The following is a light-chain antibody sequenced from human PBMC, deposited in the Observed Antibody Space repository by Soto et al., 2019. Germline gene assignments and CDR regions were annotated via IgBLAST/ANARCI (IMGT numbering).Light chain of an antibody. J-gene: IGKJ4*01. CDR1: QGISNS. Sequence: DIQMTQSPSSLSASVGDRVTITCRARQGISNSLAWYQQKPGKVPKLLIYGASTLQSGVPSRFSGSGSGTDFTLTISSLQPEDVATYYCQKYDSVSLTFGGGTKVEIK. CDR3: QKYDSVSLT. V-gene: IGKV1-27*01. CDR2: GAS.